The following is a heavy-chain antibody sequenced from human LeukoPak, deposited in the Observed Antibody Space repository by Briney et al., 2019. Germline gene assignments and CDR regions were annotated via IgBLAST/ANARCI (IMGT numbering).Heavy chain of an antibody. V-gene: IGHV3-74*01. CDR1: GFTFSIYW. Sequence: GGSLRLSCAASGFTFSIYWMYWVRQAPGKGLVWVSRIDSDGRTTDYADPLRGRFIISRDNSKNTLYLQMNSLKADDTAIYYCVVASDALDLWGQGTTVTVFS. J-gene: IGHJ3*01. D-gene: IGHD5-12*01. CDR3: VVASDALDL. CDR2: IDSDGRTT.